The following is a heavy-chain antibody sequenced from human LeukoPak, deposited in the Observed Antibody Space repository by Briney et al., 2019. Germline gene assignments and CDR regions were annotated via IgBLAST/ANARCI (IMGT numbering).Heavy chain of an antibody. J-gene: IGHJ4*02. V-gene: IGHV3-23*01. CDR3: AKDGGLWVSAHWGDS. Sequence: GGSLRLSCAASGFTFSSSAMSWVRQAPGKGLEWVSAISNNGGYTYYADSVQGRFTISRDDSKNTLYLQMNSLRAEDTAVYYCAKDGGLWVSAHWGDSWGRGTLVTVSS. CDR2: ISNNGGYT. CDR1: GFTFSSSA. D-gene: IGHD7-27*01.